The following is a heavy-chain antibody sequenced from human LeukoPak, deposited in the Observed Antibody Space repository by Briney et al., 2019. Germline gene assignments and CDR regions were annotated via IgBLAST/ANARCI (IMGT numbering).Heavy chain of an antibody. D-gene: IGHD3-3*01. J-gene: IGHJ5*02. CDR1: GFTFSSYE. CDR2: ISSSGSTI. CDR3: ATLHYDFWSGWFDP. V-gene: IGHV3-48*03. Sequence: GGSLRLSCAASGFTFSSYEMNWVRQAPGKGLEWVSYISSSGSTIYYADSVKGRFTISRDNAKNSLYLQMNSLRAEDTAVYYCATLHYDFWSGWFDPWGQGTLVTVSS.